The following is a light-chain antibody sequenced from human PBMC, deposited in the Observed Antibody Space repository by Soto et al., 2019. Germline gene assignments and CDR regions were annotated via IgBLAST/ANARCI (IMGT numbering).Light chain of an antibody. CDR1: QSVSSNY. J-gene: IGKJ1*01. V-gene: IGKV3-20*01. CDR2: GAS. CDR3: QKYGSSPWT. Sequence: EIVLTQSPGTPSLSPGERATLSCRASQSVSSNYLAWYQQKPGQAPRPLIYGASSRATGIPDRFSGSGAGTDFTLTISRLEPEDFAVYYCQKYGSSPWTFGQGTKVEIK.